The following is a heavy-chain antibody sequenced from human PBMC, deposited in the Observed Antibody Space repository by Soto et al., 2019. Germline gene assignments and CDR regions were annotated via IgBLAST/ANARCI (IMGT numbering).Heavy chain of an antibody. D-gene: IGHD2-15*01. J-gene: IGHJ5*02. CDR2: IYYSGST. CDR1: GGSISSGGYY. V-gene: IGHV4-31*03. CDR3: AKSAKYHSLFDP. Sequence: SETLSLTCTVSGGSISSGGYYWSWIRQHPGKGLEWIGYIYYSGSTYYNPSLKSRVTISVDTSKNQFSLKLSSVTAADTAVYYCAKSAKYHSLFDPWGQGTLVTSPQ.